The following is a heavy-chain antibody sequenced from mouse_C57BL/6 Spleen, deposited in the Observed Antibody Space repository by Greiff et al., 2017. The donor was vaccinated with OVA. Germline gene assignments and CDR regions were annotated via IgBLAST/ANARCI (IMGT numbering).Heavy chain of an antibody. V-gene: IGHV8-8*01. Sequence: QVTLKVSGPGILQPSQTLSLTCSFSGFSLSTFGMGVGWLRQPPGKGLEWLAHIWWDDDKYYNTALKSRLTISKDTSKNHVFRKIAKVYTADTATYYGARMLDYYGSSYAAWFAYWGQGTLVTVSA. J-gene: IGHJ3*01. CDR3: ARMLDYYGSSYAAWFAY. CDR1: GFSLSTFGMG. CDR2: IWWDDDK. D-gene: IGHD1-1*01.